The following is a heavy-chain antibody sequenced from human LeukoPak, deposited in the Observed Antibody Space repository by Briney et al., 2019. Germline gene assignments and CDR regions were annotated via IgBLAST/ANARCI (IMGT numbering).Heavy chain of an antibody. CDR1: GYTFTSYY. D-gene: IGHD3-22*01. J-gene: IGHJ1*01. CDR2: INPSGGST. V-gene: IGHV1-46*01. Sequence: GASVKVSCKASGYTFTSYYMHWVRQAPGQGLEWMGIINPSGGSTSYAQKFQGRVTMTRDTPTSTVYMELSSLRSEDTAVYYCAREAYYDSSGYTAEYFQHWGQGTLVTVSS. CDR3: AREAYYDSSGYTAEYFQH.